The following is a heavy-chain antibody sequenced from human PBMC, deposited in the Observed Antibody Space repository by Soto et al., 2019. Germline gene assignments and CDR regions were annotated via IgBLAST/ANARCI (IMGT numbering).Heavy chain of an antibody. Sequence: ASVKVSCKASGYTFTGYYMHWVRQAPGQGLEWMGWINPNSGGTNYAQKFQGWVTMTRDTSISTAYMELGRLGSDDTAVYYCARDRELPQQSAYCSSTSCYDGARVAAFDIWGQGTMVTVSS. V-gene: IGHV1-2*04. D-gene: IGHD2-2*01. J-gene: IGHJ3*02. CDR1: GYTFTGYY. CDR3: ARDRELPQQSAYCSSTSCYDGARVAAFDI. CDR2: INPNSGGT.